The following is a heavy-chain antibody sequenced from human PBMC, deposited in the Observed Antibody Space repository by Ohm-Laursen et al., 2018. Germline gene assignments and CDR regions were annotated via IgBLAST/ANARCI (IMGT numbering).Heavy chain of an antibody. CDR3: ARDRYYDFWSGSKVLDY. Sequence: SLRLSCAASGFTFSDYYMSWIRQAPGKGLEWVSYISSSGSTIYYADSVKGRFTISRGNAKNSLYLQMNSLRAEDTAVYYCARDRYYDFWSGSKVLDYWGQGTLVTVSS. CDR2: ISSSGSTI. CDR1: GFTFSDYY. D-gene: IGHD3-3*01. V-gene: IGHV3-11*01. J-gene: IGHJ4*02.